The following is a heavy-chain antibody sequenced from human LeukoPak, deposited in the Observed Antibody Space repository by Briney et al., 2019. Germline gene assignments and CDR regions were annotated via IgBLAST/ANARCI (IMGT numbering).Heavy chain of an antibody. CDR1: GYTFTSYG. CDR3: ARDPSQWLVLGFNWFDP. CDR2: ISGYNGNA. V-gene: IGHV1-18*01. Sequence: ASVKVSCKASGYTFTSYGISWVRQAPGQGLEWMGWISGYNGNANYAQKFQGRVTMTTDTSTRTAYMELRSLRSDDTAVYYCARDPSQWLVLGFNWFDPWGQGTPVTVSS. D-gene: IGHD6-19*01. J-gene: IGHJ5*02.